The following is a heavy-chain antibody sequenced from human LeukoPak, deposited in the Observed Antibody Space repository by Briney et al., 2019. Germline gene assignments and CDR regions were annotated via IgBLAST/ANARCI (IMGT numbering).Heavy chain of an antibody. V-gene: IGHV4-31*03. CDR2: IYYSGSS. CDR1: GGSISSGGYY. D-gene: IGHD5-24*01. CDR3: ARGEMATTYYFDY. Sequence: PSETLSLTCTVSGGSISSGGYYWSWIRQHPGKSLEWIGYIYYSGSSYYNPSLKSRVTISVDTSKNQFSLKLTSVTAADTAVYYCARGEMATTYYFDYWGQGTLVTVSS. J-gene: IGHJ4*02.